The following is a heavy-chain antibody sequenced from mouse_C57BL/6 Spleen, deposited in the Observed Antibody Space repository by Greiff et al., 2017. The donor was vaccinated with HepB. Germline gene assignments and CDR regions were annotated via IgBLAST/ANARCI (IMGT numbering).Heavy chain of an antibody. CDR3: AREGDYDYGEGYFDV. D-gene: IGHD2-4*01. CDR1: GYSITSGYY. J-gene: IGHJ1*03. CDR2: ISYDGSN. V-gene: IGHV3-6*01. Sequence: EVQLQQSGPGLVKPSQSLSLTCSVTGYSITSGYYWNWIRQFPGNKLEWMGYISYDGSNNYNPSLKNRISITRDTSKNQFFLKLNSVTTEDTATYYCAREGDYDYGEGYFDVWGTGTTVTVSS.